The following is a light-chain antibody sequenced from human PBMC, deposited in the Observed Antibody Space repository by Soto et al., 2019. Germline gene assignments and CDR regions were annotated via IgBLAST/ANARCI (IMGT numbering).Light chain of an antibody. Sequence: QSVLTQPPSASGSPGQSVTISCTGSSSDVGNYNYVSWYQQHPDKAPKLMIYEVTKRPSWVSNRFSGSKSGNTASLTISGLQPEDEADYYCSSHTSGSTRVFGSGTKVTVL. CDR1: SSDVGNYNY. CDR2: EVT. CDR3: SSHTSGSTRV. J-gene: IGLJ1*01. V-gene: IGLV2-14*01.